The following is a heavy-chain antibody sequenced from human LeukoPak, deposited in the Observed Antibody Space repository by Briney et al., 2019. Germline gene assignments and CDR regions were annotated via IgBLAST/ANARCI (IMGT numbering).Heavy chain of an antibody. CDR2: ISGSGGST. Sequence: GGSLRLSCAASGFTVSSNYMSWVRQAPGKGLEWVSAISGSGGSTYYADSVKGRFTISRDNSKNTLYLQMNSLRAEDTAVYYCAKLAAYYYGSGSYYPYWGQGTLVTVSS. CDR1: GFTVSSNY. J-gene: IGHJ4*02. CDR3: AKLAAYYYGSGSYYPY. V-gene: IGHV3-23*01. D-gene: IGHD3-10*01.